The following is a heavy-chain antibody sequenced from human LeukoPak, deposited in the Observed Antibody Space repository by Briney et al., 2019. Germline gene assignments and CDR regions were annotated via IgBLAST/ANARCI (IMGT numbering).Heavy chain of an antibody. CDR3: ARGTGVFDY. V-gene: IGHV6-1*01. CDR2: TYYRSSWYN. CDR1: GDSVSSNSDA. J-gene: IGHJ4*02. D-gene: IGHD7-27*01. Sequence: SQTLSLICAISGDSVSSNSDAWNWIRQSPSRGLEWLGRTYYRSSWYNDYAVSVKSRIIINPDTSKNHFSLQLNSVTPEDTAIYYCARGTGVFDYWGQGTLVTVSS.